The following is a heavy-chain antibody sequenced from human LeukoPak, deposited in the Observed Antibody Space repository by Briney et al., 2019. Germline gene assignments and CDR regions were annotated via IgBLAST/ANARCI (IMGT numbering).Heavy chain of an antibody. V-gene: IGHV3-74*01. Sequence: GGSLTLSCAASGFTFSRFWIHWVRQPPGKGLVWVSRIDTDGRTTTYADSVKGRFTISRDNAKNTVYLQLTSLRVEDTAMYYCAPLNSYGSDFWGRGVLVTVSS. CDR2: IDTDGRTT. D-gene: IGHD5-18*01. CDR1: GFTFSRFW. J-gene: IGHJ4*02. CDR3: APLNSYGSDF.